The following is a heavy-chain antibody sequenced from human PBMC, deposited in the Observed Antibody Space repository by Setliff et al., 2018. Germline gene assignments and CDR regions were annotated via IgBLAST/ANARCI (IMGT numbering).Heavy chain of an antibody. V-gene: IGHV3-21*04. J-gene: IGHJ4*02. CDR3: ARGSYSSSF. D-gene: IGHD6-6*01. CDR1: GFSLNSFR. CDR2: ISSTGDDI. Sequence: PGGSLRLSCAASGFSLNSFRMTWIRQPPGKGLEWVASISSTGDDIYYADPVKGRFTISRDNAENSLYLEMNSLRAEDTAVYYCARGSYSSSFGGQGTLVTVSS.